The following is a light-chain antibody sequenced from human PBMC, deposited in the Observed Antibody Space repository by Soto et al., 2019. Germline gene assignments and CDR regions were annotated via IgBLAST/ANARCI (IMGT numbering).Light chain of an antibody. J-gene: IGLJ3*02. Sequence: QAVPTQEPSLTMSPGGKVTPTCPSSTGAVTSGYYPNWFQQKPGQAPRALIYSTSNKYSWTPARFSGSLLAGKAALTVSGVQPEDEAEYYCLLNYGGAHHFVFGGGTKVTVL. CDR1: TGAVTSGYY. CDR2: STS. CDR3: LLNYGGAHHFV. V-gene: IGLV7-43*01.